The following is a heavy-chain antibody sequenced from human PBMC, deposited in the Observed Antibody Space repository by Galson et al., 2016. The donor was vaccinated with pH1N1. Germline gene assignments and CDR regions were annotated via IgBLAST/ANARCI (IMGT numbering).Heavy chain of an antibody. J-gene: IGHJ4*02. CDR2: IITMFGTP. CDR3: ARGLDYYGSGYYVI. Sequence: SVKVSCKASESIFNKYAISWVRQAPGQGLEWMGSIITMFGTPNYAQKFQGRLTITADASTSTAYMELSSLRSEDTAIYYCARGLDYYGSGYYVIWGQGTLVTVSS. D-gene: IGHD3-10*01. CDR1: ESIFNKYA. V-gene: IGHV1-69*13.